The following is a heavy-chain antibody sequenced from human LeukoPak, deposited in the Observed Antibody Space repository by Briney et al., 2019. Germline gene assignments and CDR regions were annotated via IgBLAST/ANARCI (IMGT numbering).Heavy chain of an antibody. D-gene: IGHD3-10*01. V-gene: IGHV4-59*01. Sequence: SETLSLTCTVSGGSISSYYWSWIRQPPGKGLDWIGTIYYSGSTYYNASLQSRVTISVDTSKNQFSLKLTSVTAADTAVYYCARVPYGSPNPGIWGQGTKVTVSS. CDR2: IYYSGST. CDR3: ARVPYGSPNPGI. J-gene: IGHJ3*02. CDR1: GGSISSYY.